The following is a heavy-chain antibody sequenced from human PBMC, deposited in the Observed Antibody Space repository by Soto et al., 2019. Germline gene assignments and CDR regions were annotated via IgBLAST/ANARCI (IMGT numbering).Heavy chain of an antibody. CDR3: AKDWSSWSAFYGMDV. D-gene: IGHD6-13*01. CDR2: IYYSGST. CDR1: GGSLSSGGYY. J-gene: IGHJ6*02. Sequence: TSETLSLTCTVSGGSLSSGGYYWSWIRQHPGKGLEWIGYIYYSGSTYYNPSLKSRVTISVDTSKNQFSLKLSSVTAADTAVYYCAKDWSSWSAFYGMDVWGQGTTVTVSS. V-gene: IGHV4-31*03.